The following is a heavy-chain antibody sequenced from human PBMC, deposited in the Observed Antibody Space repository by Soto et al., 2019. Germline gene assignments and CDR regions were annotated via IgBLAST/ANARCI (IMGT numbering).Heavy chain of an antibody. Sequence: LRLSCAASGFTFTTYTMSWVRQAPGKGLEWVSSIGSSGTYIYYADSVKGRFTISRDNAKNSLYLQMNRLRAEDTAVYYCARAPLVRGYLDYWGQGTLVTVSS. J-gene: IGHJ4*02. CDR3: ARAPLVRGYLDY. V-gene: IGHV3-21*01. CDR2: IGSSGTYI. CDR1: GFTFTTYT. D-gene: IGHD3-10*01.